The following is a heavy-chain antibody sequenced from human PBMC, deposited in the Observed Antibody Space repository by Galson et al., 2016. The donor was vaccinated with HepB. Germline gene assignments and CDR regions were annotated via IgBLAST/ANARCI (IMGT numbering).Heavy chain of an antibody. Sequence: PALVKPTQTLTLTCACSEFSLRSSGVGVGWIRQPPGKALEWPALIFWDDDKRYSPSLKSRLTITMDTFNNQVVLTLTNVGPVDTATYFCAHMGSSSSWHFDYWGQGALVTVSS. D-gene: IGHD6-13*01. CDR2: IFWDDDK. J-gene: IGHJ4*02. CDR1: EFSLRSSGVG. CDR3: AHMGSSSSWHFDY. V-gene: IGHV2-5*02.